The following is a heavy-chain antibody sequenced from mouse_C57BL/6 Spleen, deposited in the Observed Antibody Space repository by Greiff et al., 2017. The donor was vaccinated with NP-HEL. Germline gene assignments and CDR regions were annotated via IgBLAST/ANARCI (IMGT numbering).Heavy chain of an antibody. CDR2: IYPSDSET. J-gene: IGHJ4*01. CDR3: ARRDPAMDY. D-gene: IGHD3-3*01. CDR1: GYTFTSYW. Sequence: QVQLQQPGAELVRPGSSVKLSCKASGYTFTSYWMDWVKQRPGQGLEWIGNIYPSDSETHYNQKFKDKATLTVDKSSSTAYMQLSSLTSEDSAVYYWARRDPAMDYWGQGTSVTVSS. V-gene: IGHV1-61*01.